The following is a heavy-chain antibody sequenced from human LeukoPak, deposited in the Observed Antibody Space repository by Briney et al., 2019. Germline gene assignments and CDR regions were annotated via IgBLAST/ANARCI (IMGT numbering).Heavy chain of an antibody. J-gene: IGHJ4*02. V-gene: IGHV1-2*06. CDR3: AILWQTTVTTWRAFDY. CDR2: INPNSGGT. CDR1: GYTFTGYY. D-gene: IGHD4-17*01. Sequence: GASVKVSCKASGYTFTGYYMHWVRQAPGQGLEWMGRINPNSGGTNYAQKFQGRVTMTRDTPISTAYMELSRLRSDDTAVYYCAILWQTTVTTWRAFDYWGQGTLVTVSS.